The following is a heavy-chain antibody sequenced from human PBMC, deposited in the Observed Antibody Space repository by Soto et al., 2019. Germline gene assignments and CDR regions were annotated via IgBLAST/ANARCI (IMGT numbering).Heavy chain of an antibody. CDR2: ISYDGSNK. V-gene: IGHV3-30*03. D-gene: IGHD3-16*01. J-gene: IGHJ4*01. CDR1: GFTFSSYG. Sequence: PGGSLRLSCAASGFTFSSYGMHWGRQAPGKGLEWVAVISYDGSNKYYADSVKGRFTISRDTSENTLYLRMDKLRVEDTAVYFCVSRIPSWVFDYWGQGTLVTVSS. CDR3: VSRIPSWVFDY.